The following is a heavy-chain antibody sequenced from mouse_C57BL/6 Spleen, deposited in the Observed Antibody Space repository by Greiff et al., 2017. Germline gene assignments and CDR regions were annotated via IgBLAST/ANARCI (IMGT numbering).Heavy chain of an antibody. D-gene: IGHD2-1*01. Sequence: QVQLQQSGAELARPGASVKLSCKASGYTFPSYGLRWVKQRTGQGLEWIGEIYPRSGNTYYNEKFKGKATLTADKSSSTAYMERRSLTSEDSAVYFCAKLLWPYAMDYWGQGTSVTVSS. CDR1: GYTFPSYG. CDR2: IYPRSGNT. J-gene: IGHJ4*01. V-gene: IGHV1-81*01. CDR3: AKLLWPYAMDY.